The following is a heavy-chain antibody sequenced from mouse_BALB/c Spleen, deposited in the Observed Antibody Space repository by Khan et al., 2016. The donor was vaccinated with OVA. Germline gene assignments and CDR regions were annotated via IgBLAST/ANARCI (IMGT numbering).Heavy chain of an antibody. CDR1: GYTFTSFW. J-gene: IGHJ3*01. CDR3: GRGGYGSPFAY. Sequence: QVQLQQPGPELVRPGASVKMSCKASGYTFTSFWIHWVKQRPGQGLEWIGMIDPSKSETRLNQKFKDKATLNVDKSSNTAYMQLSRLTSEDSAVYYCGRGGYGSPFAYGGQGTLVTVAA. CDR2: IDPSKSET. D-gene: IGHD1-1*01. V-gene: IGHV1S127*01.